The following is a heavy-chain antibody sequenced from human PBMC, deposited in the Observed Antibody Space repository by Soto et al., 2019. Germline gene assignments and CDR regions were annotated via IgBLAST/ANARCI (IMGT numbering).Heavy chain of an antibody. CDR3: ARPRGYSYGYDSDAFDI. J-gene: IGHJ3*02. CDR2: IFYSGSA. D-gene: IGHD5-18*01. V-gene: IGHV4-31*03. Sequence: KPSETLSLTCTVTGGSINTAGYYWSWIRQVPGKGLEWIGYIFYSGSAYYHPSLKSRASISVDRSKNQFSLKVNSVTAADTAVYYCARPRGYSYGYDSDAFDIWGQGTMVTVSS. CDR1: GGSINTAGYY.